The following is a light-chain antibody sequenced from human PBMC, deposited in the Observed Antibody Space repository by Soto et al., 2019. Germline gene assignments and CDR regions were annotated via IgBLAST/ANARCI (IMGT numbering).Light chain of an antibody. Sequence: DIQMTQSPPSLSASVGDRVTITCRASKGINNYLAWFQQQPGTAPKPLIYATSTLHSGVPSRFTGSGSGTEFTLTITSLQPEDVVTDYCQQYNSYPWTFGQGTKVEVK. CDR1: KGINNY. CDR2: ATS. J-gene: IGKJ1*01. CDR3: QQYNSYPWT. V-gene: IGKV1-16*01.